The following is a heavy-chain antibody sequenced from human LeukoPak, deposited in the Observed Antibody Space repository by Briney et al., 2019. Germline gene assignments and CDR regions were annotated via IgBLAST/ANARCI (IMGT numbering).Heavy chain of an antibody. D-gene: IGHD5-18*01. CDR1: GFTFTNYA. CDR3: ARRSYGTVFDF. J-gene: IGHJ4*02. V-gene: IGHV3-23*01. CDR2: ISGGGGST. Sequence: GGSLRLSCAASGFTFTNYAMSWVRQAPGKGLEWVSGISGGGGSTYYADSVKGRFTISRDNANNSLSLQMSSLRAADTAVYYCARRSYGTVFDFWGQGTLVTVSS.